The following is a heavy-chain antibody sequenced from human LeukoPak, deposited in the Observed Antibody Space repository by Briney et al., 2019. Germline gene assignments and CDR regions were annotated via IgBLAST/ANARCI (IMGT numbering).Heavy chain of an antibody. D-gene: IGHD3-3*01. Sequence: ASVKVSCKASGYTFASDYIHWVRQAPGQGLEWLGIINPSGGRTTYGQNFQGRVTMTRDTSTSTVYMELSSLRSEDTAVYYCARGSRFLDYWGQGTLVTVSS. V-gene: IGHV1-46*01. CDR2: INPSGGRT. CDR3: ARGSRFLDY. J-gene: IGHJ4*02. CDR1: GYTFASDY.